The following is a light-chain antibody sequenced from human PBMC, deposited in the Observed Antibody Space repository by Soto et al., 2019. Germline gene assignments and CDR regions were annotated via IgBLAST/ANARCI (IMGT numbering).Light chain of an antibody. CDR3: QQHNAWPLT. CDR1: QTLRNK. J-gene: IGKJ3*01. V-gene: IGKV3-15*01. CDR2: GGF. Sequence: IVLTQSPGTLSVSPGERVILSCRASQTLRNKLAWYQQKPGQAPRLLIYGGFTRATGIPARFSGSGSGTDFTLTNNSLQSEDFALYYWQQHNAWPLTFGPGTKLDLK.